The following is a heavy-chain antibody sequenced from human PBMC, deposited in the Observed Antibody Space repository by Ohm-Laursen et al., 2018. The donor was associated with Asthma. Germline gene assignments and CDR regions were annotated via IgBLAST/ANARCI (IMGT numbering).Heavy chain of an antibody. D-gene: IGHD2-15*01. Sequence: SDTLSLTCTASGGSISSYYWSWIRQPPGKGLEWIGYIYYSGSTNYNPSLKSRVTISVDTSKKQVSLKMSSVTAADTAVYYCARAPYCSGGPCYRGYDYGGQGTLVTVSS. CDR1: GGSISSYY. J-gene: IGHJ4*02. CDR3: ARAPYCSGGPCYRGYDY. CDR2: IYYSGST. V-gene: IGHV4-59*07.